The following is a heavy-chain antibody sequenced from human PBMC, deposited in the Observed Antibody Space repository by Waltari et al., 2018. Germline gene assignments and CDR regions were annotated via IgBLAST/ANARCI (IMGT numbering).Heavy chain of an antibody. CDR2: IISSSGST. V-gene: IGHV3-23*01. D-gene: IGHD6-13*01. J-gene: IGHJ5*02. CDR3: AKAGGTTDTSSWYLWFDP. Sequence: EVQVLESGGGLVQSGGSLRLSCAASGFTFSSYAMSWVRQAPGKGLQWVSSIISSSGSTSYADSVKGRFTISRDNSKSTLFLQMNSLRAEDTAVYYCAKAGGTTDTSSWYLWFDPWGQGTLVIVSS. CDR1: GFTFSSYA.